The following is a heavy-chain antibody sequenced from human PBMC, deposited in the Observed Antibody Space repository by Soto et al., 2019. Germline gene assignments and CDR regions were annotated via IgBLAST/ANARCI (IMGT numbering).Heavy chain of an antibody. CDR1: GGSFSGYY. CDR3: ERGIRIADHKPTPQRGGYYYYYMDV. D-gene: IGHD6-13*01. J-gene: IGHJ6*03. Sequence: QVQLQQWGAGLLKPSETLSLTCAVYGGSFSGYYWSWIRQPPGKGLEWIGEINHSGRTNYNPSLKSRVTKSVNTPKHQLSLKLSSVTAAATAVYYCERGIRIADHKPTPQRGGYYYYYMDVWGKGTTVTVCS. CDR2: INHSGRT. V-gene: IGHV4-34*01.